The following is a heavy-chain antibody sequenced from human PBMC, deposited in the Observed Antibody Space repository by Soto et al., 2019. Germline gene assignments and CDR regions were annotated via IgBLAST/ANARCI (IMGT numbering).Heavy chain of an antibody. CDR1: GFTFDSPYSHA. Sequence: AGGSLRLSCAASGFTFDSPYSHAMSWVRQSPGKGPEWVSTISSSGANTHYAESMQGRFTISKDASRNTVHLHMNSLRADDTATYFCVSWVSAHFDYWGHGTPVTVSS. CDR3: VSWVSAHFDY. CDR2: ISSSGANT. V-gene: IGHV3-23*01. D-gene: IGHD2-8*01. J-gene: IGHJ4*01.